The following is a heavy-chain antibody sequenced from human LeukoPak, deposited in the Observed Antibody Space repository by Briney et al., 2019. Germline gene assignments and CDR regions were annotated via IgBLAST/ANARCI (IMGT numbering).Heavy chain of an antibody. J-gene: IGHJ6*03. CDR3: ARLWSGYYYYMDV. D-gene: IGHD3-3*01. Sequence: GESLKISCKGSGYSFSTYWIGWVRQMPGKGLEWMGMLYPGDSDTRYSPSFQGQVTMSADKSISTAYLQWSSLKASDTAMYYCARLWSGYYYYMDVWGKGTAVTVSS. V-gene: IGHV5-51*01. CDR1: GYSFSTYW. CDR2: LYPGDSDT.